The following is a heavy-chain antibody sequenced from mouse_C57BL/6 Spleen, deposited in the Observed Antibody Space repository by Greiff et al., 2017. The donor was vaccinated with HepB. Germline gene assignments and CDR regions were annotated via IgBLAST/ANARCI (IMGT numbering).Heavy chain of an antibody. CDR3: AGHGSSFAY. CDR1: GYTFTSYW. J-gene: IGHJ3*01. V-gene: IGHV1-50*01. CDR2: IDPSDSYT. D-gene: IGHD3-3*01. Sequence: VQLQQPGAELVKPGASVKLSCKASGYTFTSYWMQWVKQRPGQGLEWIGEIDPSDSYTNYNQKFKGKATLTVDTSSSTAYMQLSSLTSEDSAVYYCAGHGSSFAYWGQGTLVTVSA.